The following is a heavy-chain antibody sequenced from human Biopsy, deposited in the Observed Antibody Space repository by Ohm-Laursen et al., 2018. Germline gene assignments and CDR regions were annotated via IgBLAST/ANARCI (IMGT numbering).Heavy chain of an antibody. CDR3: ARLGSGDYFPTFFDF. Sequence: SDTLFLTCSVSGGSIISYYWTWTRHHPGKGLEWIGNIFYSANTYYNPSLKSRVTISVDTSKNQFSLKLSSVTAADTAVYYCARLGSGDYFPTFFDFWGQGALVTVSS. CDR1: GGSIISYY. J-gene: IGHJ4*02. D-gene: IGHD5-12*01. CDR2: IFYSANT. V-gene: IGHV4-59*06.